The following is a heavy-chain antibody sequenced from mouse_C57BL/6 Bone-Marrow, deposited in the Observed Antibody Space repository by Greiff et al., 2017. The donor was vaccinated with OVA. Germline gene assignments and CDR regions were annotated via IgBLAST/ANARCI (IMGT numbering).Heavy chain of an antibody. J-gene: IGHJ1*03. CDR3: ARGVYYYGSDWYFDV. D-gene: IGHD1-1*01. CDR2: IDPSDSYT. V-gene: IGHV1-69*01. Sequence: QVQLQQPGAELVMPGASVKLSCKASGYTFTSYWMHWVKQRPGQGLEWIGEIDPSDSYTNYNQKFKGKSTLTVDKSSSTAYMQLSSLTSEDSAVYYCARGVYYYGSDWYFDVWGTGTTVTVSS. CDR1: GYTFTSYW.